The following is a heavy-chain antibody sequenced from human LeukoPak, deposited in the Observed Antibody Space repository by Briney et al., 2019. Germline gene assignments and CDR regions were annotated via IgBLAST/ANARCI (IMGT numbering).Heavy chain of an antibody. CDR3: ARAHGDYTGGYDY. Sequence: GGSLRLSCASSGFTFDDYGVSWVRRAPGKGLEWDSGINWNGGSTGYADSVKGRFTISRDNAKNSLYLQMNSLRAEDTALYYCARAHGDYTGGYDYWGQGTLVTVSS. J-gene: IGHJ4*02. D-gene: IGHD4-17*01. CDR2: INWNGGST. CDR1: GFTFDDYG. V-gene: IGHV3-20*04.